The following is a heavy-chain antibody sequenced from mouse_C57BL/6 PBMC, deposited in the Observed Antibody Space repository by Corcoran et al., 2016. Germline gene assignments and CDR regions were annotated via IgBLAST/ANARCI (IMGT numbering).Heavy chain of an antibody. D-gene: IGHD1-1*01. CDR2: IFPGSGST. CDR1: GYTFTDYY. V-gene: IGHV1-75*01. Sequence: QVQLQQSGPELVKPGASVKISCKASGYTFTDYYINWVKQRPGQGLEWIGWIFPGSGSTYYNEKFKGKATLTVDKSSSTAYMLLSSLTSEDSAVYFCARWYYGSPTRYFGVWGTGTTVTVSS. J-gene: IGHJ1*03. CDR3: ARWYYGSPTRYFGV.